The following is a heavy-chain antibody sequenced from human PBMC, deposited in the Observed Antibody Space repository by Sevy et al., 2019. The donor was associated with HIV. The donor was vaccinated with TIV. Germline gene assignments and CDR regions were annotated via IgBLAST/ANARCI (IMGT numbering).Heavy chain of an antibody. CDR2: ISSSSSYI. CDR1: GFTFSSYS. Sequence: GGSLRLSCAASGFTFSSYSMNWVRQAPGKGLEWVSSISSSSSYIYYADSVKGRFTISRDNSKNSLYLQMNSLRAEDTAVDYCARDQDSRGYYYAYYYYGMDVWGQGTTVTVSS. CDR3: ARDQDSRGYYYAYYYYGMDV. D-gene: IGHD3-22*01. J-gene: IGHJ6*02. V-gene: IGHV3-21*01.